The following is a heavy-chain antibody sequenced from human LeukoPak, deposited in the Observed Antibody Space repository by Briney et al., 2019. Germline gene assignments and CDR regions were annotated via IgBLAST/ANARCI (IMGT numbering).Heavy chain of an antibody. CDR1: GGSISSYY. J-gene: IGHJ5*02. V-gene: IGHV4-59*01. Sequence: PSETLSLTCTVSGGSISSYYWSWIRQPPGKGLEWIGYIYYSGSTNYNPSLKSRVTISVDTSKNQFSLKLSSVTAADTAVYYCARGGILTGTNWFDPWGQGTLVTVSS. CDR2: IYYSGST. CDR3: ARGGILTGTNWFDP. D-gene: IGHD1-7*01.